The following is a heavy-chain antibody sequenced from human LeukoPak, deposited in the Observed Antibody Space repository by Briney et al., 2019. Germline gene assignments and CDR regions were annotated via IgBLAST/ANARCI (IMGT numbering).Heavy chain of an antibody. J-gene: IGHJ4*02. D-gene: IGHD5-18*01. V-gene: IGHV3-48*01. Sequence: GGSLRLSCAASGFTFSSYSMNWVRQAPGKGLEWVSYISSSSSTIYYADSVKGRFTISRDKAKNSLYLHMNSLRADDTAVYYCARDPTPTQLWFRGTFDYWGQGALVTVSS. CDR1: GFTFSSYS. CDR2: ISSSSSTI. CDR3: ARDPTPTQLWFRGTFDY.